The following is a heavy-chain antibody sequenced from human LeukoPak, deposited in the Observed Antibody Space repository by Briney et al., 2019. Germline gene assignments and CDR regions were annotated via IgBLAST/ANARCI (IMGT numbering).Heavy chain of an antibody. Sequence: SETLSLTCTVSGGSVSGLYWSWIRQPPGKGLEWIGYIHYTGTTNYNPSLKSRVTISADTSKSQFSLKPSSVTAADTAVYYCARREGFFDYWGQGTPVTVSS. CDR1: GGSVSGLY. CDR2: IHYTGTT. CDR3: ARREGFFDY. V-gene: IGHV4-59*08. J-gene: IGHJ4*02.